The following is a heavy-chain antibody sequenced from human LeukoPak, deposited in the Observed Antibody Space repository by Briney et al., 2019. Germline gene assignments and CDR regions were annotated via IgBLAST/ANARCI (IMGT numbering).Heavy chain of an antibody. D-gene: IGHD1-26*01. Sequence: GGSLRLSCAASGFTFSSYWMHWVRQAPGKRLVWVSRINSDGSSTSYADSVKGGFTISRDNAKNTLYLKMNSLRAYDTAVYYCARHLASVGATPFDYWGQGTLVTVSS. V-gene: IGHV3-74*01. J-gene: IGHJ4*02. CDR2: INSDGSST. CDR1: GFTFSSYW. CDR3: ARHLASVGATPFDY.